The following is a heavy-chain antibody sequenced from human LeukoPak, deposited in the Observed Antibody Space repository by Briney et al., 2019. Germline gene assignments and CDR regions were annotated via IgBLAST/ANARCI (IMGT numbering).Heavy chain of an antibody. J-gene: IGHJ5*01. V-gene: IGHV4-39*01. CDR3: AGHVLSKRSFDS. D-gene: IGHD5-24*01. Sequence: SETLFLTCNVSGASISSIFYYWGWIRQPPGKGLEWIANIFHDGSSYFNPSLKSRVTISVDRSKKFFSLKLTSVTAADTSVYYCAGHVLSKRSFDSWGQGILVTVSS. CDR1: GASISSIFYY. CDR2: IFHDGSS.